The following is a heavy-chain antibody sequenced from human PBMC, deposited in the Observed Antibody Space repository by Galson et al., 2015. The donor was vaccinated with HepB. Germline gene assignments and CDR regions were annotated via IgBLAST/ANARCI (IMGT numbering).Heavy chain of an antibody. D-gene: IGHD3-10*01. J-gene: IGHJ6*02. CDR1: GFTFSSYA. Sequence: SLRLSCAASGFTFSSYAMHWVRQAPGKGLEWVAVISYDGSNKYYADSVKGRFTISRDNSKNTLYLQMNSLRAEDTAVYYCARDQDGSGSYYMFGIYSRGLYGMDVWGQGTTVTVSS. CDR2: ISYDGSNK. CDR3: ARDQDGSGSYYMFGIYSRGLYGMDV. V-gene: IGHV3-30-3*01.